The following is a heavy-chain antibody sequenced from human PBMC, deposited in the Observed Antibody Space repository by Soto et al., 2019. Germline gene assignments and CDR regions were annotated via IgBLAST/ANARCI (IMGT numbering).Heavy chain of an antibody. J-gene: IGHJ4*02. Sequence: PGGSLRLSCAASGFTFSSYAMGGVRQAPGKGLEWVPVISGSGGRTYYADSVKGRFTISRDNSKNTLYLQMNSLRAEDTAVYYCAKDPLYCSGGSCYSEKYFDYWGQGTLVTVSS. CDR3: AKDPLYCSGGSCYSEKYFDY. CDR1: GFTFSSYA. D-gene: IGHD2-15*01. V-gene: IGHV3-23*01. CDR2: ISGSGGRT.